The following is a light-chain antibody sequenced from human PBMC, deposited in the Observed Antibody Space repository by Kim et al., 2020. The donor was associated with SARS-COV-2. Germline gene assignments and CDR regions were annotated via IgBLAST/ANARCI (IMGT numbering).Light chain of an antibody. CDR2: AAS. V-gene: IGKV3-15*01. CDR3: QQYNDWRT. Sequence: SVSPEERATLSCRASQSIANNVAWYQQKPGQAPRLLIYAASTRATGIPARFSGSGSGTEFTLTISSLQSGDFGVYFCQQYNDWRTFGQGTKVEIK. CDR1: QSIANN. J-gene: IGKJ1*01.